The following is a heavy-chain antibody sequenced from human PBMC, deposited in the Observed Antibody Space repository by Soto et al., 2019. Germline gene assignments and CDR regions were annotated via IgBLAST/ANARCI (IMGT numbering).Heavy chain of an antibody. J-gene: IGHJ6*02. V-gene: IGHV3-23*01. CDR1: GFTFSSYA. Sequence: EVQLLESGGGLVQPGGSLRLSCAASGFTFSSYAMSWVRQAPGKGLEWVSAISGSGGSTYYADSVKGRFTISRDNSKNTLYLQRNSLRAEDTAVYYCAKDGPIPLAMVPRYYYGMDVWGQGTTVTVSS. CDR3: AKDGPIPLAMVPRYYYGMDV. CDR2: ISGSGGST. D-gene: IGHD3-10*01.